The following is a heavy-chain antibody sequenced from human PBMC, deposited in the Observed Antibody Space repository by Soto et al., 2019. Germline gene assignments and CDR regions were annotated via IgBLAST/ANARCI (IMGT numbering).Heavy chain of an antibody. CDR3: ARPEGGYGSGYSWFDP. J-gene: IGHJ5*02. CDR2: IHHTGST. CDR1: GRSISEINSY. V-gene: IGHV4-39*01. D-gene: IGHD5-12*01. Sequence: SETLSLTCIVSGRSISEINSYWGWIRQTPGEGLEWIGTIHHTGSTYYNPSLKSRVIISLDTSKNQFSLKLSSVTAADTALYYCARPEGGYGSGYSWFDPWGQGTRVTVYS.